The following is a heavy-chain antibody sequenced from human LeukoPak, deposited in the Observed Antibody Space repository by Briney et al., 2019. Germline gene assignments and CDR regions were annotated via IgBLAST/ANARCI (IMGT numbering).Heavy chain of an antibody. J-gene: IGHJ5*02. V-gene: IGHV4-4*07. Sequence: SETLSLTCTVSGGSISTYYWSWIRQPAGKGLEWIGRIYTSGSTNYNPSLKSRVTMSVDTSKNQFSLKLTSVTAADTAVYYCARAGDYGDYVGWFDPWGQGTLVTVSS. CDR2: IYTSGST. CDR3: ARAGDYGDYVGWFDP. CDR1: GGSISTYY. D-gene: IGHD4-17*01.